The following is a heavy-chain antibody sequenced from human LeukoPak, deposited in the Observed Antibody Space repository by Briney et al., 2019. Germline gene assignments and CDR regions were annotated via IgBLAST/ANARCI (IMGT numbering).Heavy chain of an antibody. J-gene: IGHJ4*02. CDR2: INPSDGSI. CDR1: GYTFTSYY. CDR3: AVAPGDY. Sequence: EASVKVSCTASGYTFTSYYMNWVRQAPGKGLEWMGKINPSDGSISYAHKFKGRVTITRDMSINTVYMELTTLTSDDTALYYCAVAPGDYWGQGTLVSVSA. D-gene: IGHD2-21*01. V-gene: IGHV1-46*01.